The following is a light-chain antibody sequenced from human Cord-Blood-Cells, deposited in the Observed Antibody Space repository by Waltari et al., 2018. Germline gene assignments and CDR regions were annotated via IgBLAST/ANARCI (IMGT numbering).Light chain of an antibody. CDR2: DVS. CDR1: SSDVGGYNY. V-gene: IGLV2-14*01. CDR3: STYTSSSTYVV. J-gene: IGLJ2*01. Sequence: QSALTQPASVSGSPGQSITISCTGTSSDVGGYNYVSWYQQHPGKAPKLMIYDVSKRPSGVSNRFSGSKSGNTASLTISGLLAEDEADYYCSTYTSSSTYVVFGGGTKLTVL.